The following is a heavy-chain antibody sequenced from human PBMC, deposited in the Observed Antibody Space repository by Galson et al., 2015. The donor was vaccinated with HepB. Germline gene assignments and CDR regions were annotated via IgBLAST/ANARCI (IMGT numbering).Heavy chain of an antibody. J-gene: IGHJ4*02. CDR2: IYSGGST. CDR1: GFTVSSNY. CDR3: AAEYSSSSDGY. Sequence: SLRLSCAASGFTVSSNYMSWVRQAPGKGLEWVSVIYSGGSTYYADSVKGRFTISRDNSKNTLYLQMNSLRAEDTAVYYCAAEYSSSSDGYWGQGTLVTVSS. D-gene: IGHD6-6*01. V-gene: IGHV3-53*01.